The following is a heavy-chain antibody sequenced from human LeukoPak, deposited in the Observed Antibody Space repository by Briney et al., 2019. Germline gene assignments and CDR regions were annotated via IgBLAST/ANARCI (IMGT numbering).Heavy chain of an antibody. CDR2: IYYSRST. D-gene: IGHD6-19*01. J-gene: IGHJ4*02. CDR3: ARETGYSSGCFDY. V-gene: IGHV4-39*07. Sequence: SETLPLTCSVSGGSISSRSYDCGWLRQPPGKGREWIGIIYYSRSTHYNPSLKSRVHVSVDTSKTQFSLKLSSVTAADTAVYSCARETGYSSGCFDYWGQGTRVTVSS. CDR1: GGSISSRSYD.